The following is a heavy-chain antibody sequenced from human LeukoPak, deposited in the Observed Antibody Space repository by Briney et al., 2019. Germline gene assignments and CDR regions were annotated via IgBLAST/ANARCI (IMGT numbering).Heavy chain of an antibody. Sequence: ASVNVSCKASVYTFTSYDINWVRQAPGQGLEWMGWINPNRGNTGYAQKFQGRVTMTRNTSISTAYMELSSLRSEDTAVYYCARAHSSGWFLRYYYYGMDVWGQGTTVTVSS. J-gene: IGHJ6*02. D-gene: IGHD6-19*01. CDR3: ARAHSSGWFLRYYYYGMDV. CDR1: VYTFTSYD. V-gene: IGHV1-8*01. CDR2: INPNRGNT.